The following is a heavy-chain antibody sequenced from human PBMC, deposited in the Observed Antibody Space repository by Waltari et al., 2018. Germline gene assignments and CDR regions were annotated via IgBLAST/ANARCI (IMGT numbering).Heavy chain of an antibody. D-gene: IGHD6-19*01. CDR2: IYYSGST. V-gene: IGHV4-59*11. CDR3: ARLGVAVAGTGWFDY. J-gene: IGHJ4*02. CDR1: GGSISSHY. Sequence: QVQLQESGPGLVTPSETLSLTCTVSGGSISSHYWSWIRQPPGKGLEWIGYIYYSGSTNYNPSLKSRVTISVDTSKNQFSLKLSSVTAADTAVYYCARLGVAVAGTGWFDYWGQGTLVTVSS.